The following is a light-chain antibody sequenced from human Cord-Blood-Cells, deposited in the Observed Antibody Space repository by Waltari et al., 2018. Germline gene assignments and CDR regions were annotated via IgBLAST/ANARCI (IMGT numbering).Light chain of an antibody. V-gene: IGKV3-11*01. CDR2: DAS. CDR3: QQRSNWPPWT. CDR1: PSVSSY. Sequence: EIVLTQSPATLSLSPGERATLSCRASPSVSSYLAWYQQKPGQAPRLLIYDASNRATGIPARFSGSESGTDFTLTISSLEPEDFAVYYCQQRSNWPPWTFGQGTKVEIK. J-gene: IGKJ1*01.